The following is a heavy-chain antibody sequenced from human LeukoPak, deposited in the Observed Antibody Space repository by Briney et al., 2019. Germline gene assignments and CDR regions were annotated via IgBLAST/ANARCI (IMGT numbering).Heavy chain of an antibody. CDR1: GYTFTSYG. D-gene: IGHD3-22*01. Sequence: ASVKVSCKASGYTFTSYGISWVRQATGQGLEWMGWMNPNSGNTGYAQKFQGRVTMTRNTSISTAYMELSSLRSEDTAVYHCAIDYYDSSGYLPNAFDIWGQGTMVTVSS. J-gene: IGHJ3*02. CDR2: MNPNSGNT. CDR3: AIDYYDSSGYLPNAFDI. V-gene: IGHV1-8*02.